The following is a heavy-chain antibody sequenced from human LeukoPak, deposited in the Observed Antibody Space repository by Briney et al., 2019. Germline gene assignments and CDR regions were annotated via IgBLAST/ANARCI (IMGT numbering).Heavy chain of an antibody. J-gene: IGHJ4*02. CDR3: ARGESKTKFDY. V-gene: IGHV4-59*01. CDR2: IYYSGST. CDR1: GGSISSYY. D-gene: IGHD3-16*01. Sequence: SETLSLTCTDSGGSISSYYWSWIRQPPGKGLEWIGYIYYSGSTNYNPSLKSRVTISVDTSKNQFSLKLSSVTAADTAVYYCARGESKTKFDYWGQGTLVTVSS.